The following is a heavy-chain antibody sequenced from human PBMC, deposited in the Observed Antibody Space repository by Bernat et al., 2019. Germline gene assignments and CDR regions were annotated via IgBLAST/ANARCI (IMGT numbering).Heavy chain of an antibody. D-gene: IGHD1-20*01. J-gene: IGHJ6*02. CDR1: GFTFSSYG. CDR3: AKVRITGTMDYYYYGMDV. Sequence: QVQLVESGGGVVQPGRSLRLSCAASGFTFSSYGMHWVRQAPGKGLEWVAVISYDGSNKYYADSVKGRFTISRDNSKNTLYLQMNSLRAEDTAVYYCAKVRITGTMDYYYYGMDVWGQGTTVTVSS. CDR2: ISYDGSNK. V-gene: IGHV3-30*18.